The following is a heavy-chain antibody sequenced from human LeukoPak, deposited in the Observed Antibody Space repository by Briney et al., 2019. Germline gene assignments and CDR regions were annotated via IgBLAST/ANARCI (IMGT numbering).Heavy chain of an antibody. J-gene: IGHJ4*02. CDR1: GFTFGDYA. V-gene: IGHV3-49*04. Sequence: GGSLRLSCTASGFTFGDYAMSWVRQAPGKGLEWVGFIRSKAYGGTTEYAASVKGRFTISRDDSKSIACLQMNSLKTEDTAVYYCTRPGYDILTGYSAYYFDYWGQGTLVTVSS. D-gene: IGHD3-9*01. CDR2: IRSKAYGGTT. CDR3: TRPGYDILTGYSAYYFDY.